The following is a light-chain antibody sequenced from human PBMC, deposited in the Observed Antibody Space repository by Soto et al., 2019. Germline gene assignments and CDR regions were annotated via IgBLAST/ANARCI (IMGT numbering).Light chain of an antibody. J-gene: IGLJ1*01. CDR1: KNDIGVYDF. Sequence: QTVLTQPPSASGSPGQSVTISCAGTKNDIGVYDFVSWYQHHPGKAPRLIIYEVVQRPSGVPDRSSGSKSGNTASLTVSGLQAAYEADYFCKSYAGSNTYVLRXGTKATVL. CDR2: EVV. V-gene: IGLV2-8*01. CDR3: KSYAGSNTYV.